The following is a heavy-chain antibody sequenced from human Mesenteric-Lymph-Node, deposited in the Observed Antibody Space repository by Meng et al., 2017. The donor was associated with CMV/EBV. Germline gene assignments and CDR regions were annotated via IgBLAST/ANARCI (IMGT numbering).Heavy chain of an antibody. CDR3: AREILNLRRELGY. V-gene: IGHV1-2*04. D-gene: IGHD1-26*01. CDR1: GYTFTGYY. Sequence: KASGYTFTGYYMHWVRQAPGQGLEWMGWINPNSGGTNYAQKFQGWVTMTRDTSISTAYMELSRLRSDDTAVYYCAREILNLRRELGYWGQGTLVTVSS. CDR2: INPNSGGT. J-gene: IGHJ4*02.